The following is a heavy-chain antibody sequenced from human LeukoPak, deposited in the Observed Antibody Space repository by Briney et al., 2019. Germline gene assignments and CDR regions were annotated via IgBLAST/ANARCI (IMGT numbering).Heavy chain of an antibody. CDR1: GFTFSSYA. CDR2: ISYDGSNK. CDR3: AREASGAFDY. V-gene: IGHV3-30*04. D-gene: IGHD4/OR15-4a*01. J-gene: IGHJ4*02. Sequence: GGSLRLSCAASGFTFSSYAMHWVHQAPGKGLEWVAFISYDGSNKYYADSVKGRFTISRDNSKNTLYLQMNSLRAEDTAVYYCAREASGAFDYWGQGTLVTVSS.